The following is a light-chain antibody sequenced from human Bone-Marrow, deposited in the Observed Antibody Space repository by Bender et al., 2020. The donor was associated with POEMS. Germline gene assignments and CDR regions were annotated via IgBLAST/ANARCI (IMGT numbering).Light chain of an antibody. CDR1: SLPTKY. V-gene: IGLV3-1*01. Sequence: ELTQPPSVSVSPGQTATITCSGDSLPTKYAYWYQQKSGQAPVLVIYEDNKRPSGIPERFSGSNSGNTATLTISGTQAMDEADYYCQAWDTSTAWGVFGGGTKLTVL. CDR2: EDN. J-gene: IGLJ2*01. CDR3: QAWDTSTAWGV.